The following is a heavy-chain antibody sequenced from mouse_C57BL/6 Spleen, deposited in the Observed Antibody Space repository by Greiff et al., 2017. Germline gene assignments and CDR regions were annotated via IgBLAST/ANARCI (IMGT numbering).Heavy chain of an antibody. V-gene: IGHV1-52*01. J-gene: IGHJ3*01. CDR3: ARGSDYDRAWFAY. CDR1: GYTFTSYW. D-gene: IGHD2-4*01. CDR2: IDPSDSET. Sequence: VQLQQPGAELVRPGSSVKLSCKASGYTFTSYWMHWVKPRPIQGLEWIGNIDPSDSETHYNQKFKDKATLTVDKSSSTAYMQLSSLTSEDSAVYYCARGSDYDRAWFAYWGQGTLVTVSA.